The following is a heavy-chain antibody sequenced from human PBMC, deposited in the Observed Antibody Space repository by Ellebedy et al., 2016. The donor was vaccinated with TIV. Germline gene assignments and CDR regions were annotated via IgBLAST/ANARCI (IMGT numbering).Heavy chain of an antibody. CDR3: VRDLHWAFDI. Sequence: PGGSQRLSCSASGFTFSSFSMNWVRQAPGKGLEWVSYIPRDSDAMSYADSVKGRFTISRDNAKNSLYLQMNSLRDADTAVYYCVRDLHWAFDIWGQGTVVTVSS. V-gene: IGHV3-48*02. J-gene: IGHJ3*02. CDR2: IPRDSDAM. D-gene: IGHD1-1*01. CDR1: GFTFSSFS.